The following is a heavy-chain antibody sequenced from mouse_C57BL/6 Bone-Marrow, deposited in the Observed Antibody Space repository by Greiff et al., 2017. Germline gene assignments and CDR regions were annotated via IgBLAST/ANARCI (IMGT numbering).Heavy chain of an antibody. CDR2: FYPGSGSI. Sequence: VQLQQSGAELVKPGASVKLSCKASGYIFTEYTIHWVNQRSGQGLEWIGWFYPGSGSIKYNERFKDKATLTADKSSNTVYMELSRLTSEDSAVYFCARHERYYDYEGYFDYWGQGTTLTVSS. CDR1: GYIFTEYT. V-gene: IGHV1-62-2*01. CDR3: ARHERYYDYEGYFDY. J-gene: IGHJ2*01. D-gene: IGHD2-4*01.